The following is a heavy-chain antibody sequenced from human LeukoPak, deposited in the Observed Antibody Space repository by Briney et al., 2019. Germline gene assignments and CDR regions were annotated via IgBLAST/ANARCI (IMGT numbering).Heavy chain of an antibody. J-gene: IGHJ4*02. V-gene: IGHV4-31*03. D-gene: IGHD5-12*01. CDR1: GGSISSGGYY. CDR2: IYYSGST. Sequence: SETLSLTCTVSGGSISSGGYYWSWIRQHPGKGLEWIGYIYYSGSTYYNPSLKSRVTISVDTSKNQFSLKLSSVTAADTAVYYCARDRRDGYTDYWGQGTLVTVSS. CDR3: ARDRRDGYTDY.